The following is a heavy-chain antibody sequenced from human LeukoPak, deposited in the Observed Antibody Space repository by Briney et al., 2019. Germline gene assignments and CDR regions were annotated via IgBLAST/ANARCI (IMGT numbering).Heavy chain of an antibody. CDR3: ARGPIPYRSSWYALDY. V-gene: IGHV3-33*01. CDR1: GFTFSSYG. J-gene: IGHJ4*02. Sequence: GGSLRLSCAASGFTFSSYGMHWVRQAPGKGLEWVAVIWYDGSNKYYADSVKGRFTISRDNSKNTLYLQMNSVRAEDTAVYYCARGPIPYRSSWYALDYWGQGTLVTVSS. D-gene: IGHD6-13*01. CDR2: IWYDGSNK.